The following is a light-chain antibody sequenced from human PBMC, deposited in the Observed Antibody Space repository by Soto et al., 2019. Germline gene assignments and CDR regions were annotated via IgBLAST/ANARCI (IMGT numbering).Light chain of an antibody. Sequence: DIQMTQSPLSVSASVGDRVNITCRASQDMSDWLAWYQQKPGKAPKLLIYAASSLQSGVPSRFSGSASGTDFILTISSLQPEDSATYFCQQANSFPITFGQGTRLEIK. J-gene: IGKJ5*01. CDR1: QDMSDW. CDR3: QQANSFPIT. V-gene: IGKV1-12*01. CDR2: AAS.